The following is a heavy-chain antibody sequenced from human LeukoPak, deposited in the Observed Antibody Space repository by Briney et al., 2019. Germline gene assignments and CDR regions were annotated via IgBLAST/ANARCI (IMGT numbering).Heavy chain of an antibody. CDR3: ARVWYYGSGSYYNL. D-gene: IGHD3-10*01. CDR2: ISSSGSTI. J-gene: IGHJ4*02. CDR1: GFTFSSYE. V-gene: IGHV3-48*03. Sequence: PGGSLRLSCAASGFTFSSYEMNWVRQAPGKGLEWVSHISSSGSTIYYADSVKGRFTISRDNAKNSLYLQMNSLRAEDTAVYYCARVWYYGSGSYYNLWGQGTLVTVSS.